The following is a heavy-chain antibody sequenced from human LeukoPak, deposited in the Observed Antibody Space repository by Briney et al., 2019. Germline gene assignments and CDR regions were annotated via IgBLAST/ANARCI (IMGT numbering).Heavy chain of an antibody. D-gene: IGHD3-3*01. V-gene: IGHV4-30-4*01. Sequence: SQTLSLTCTVSGSSISSGDYYWSWIRQPPGKGLEWIGYIYYSGSTYYNPSLKSRVTISVDTSKNQFSLKLSSVTAADTAVYYCARVLGLRFLEWLTFDYWGQGTLVTVSS. CDR2: IYYSGST. CDR3: ARVLGLRFLEWLTFDY. J-gene: IGHJ4*02. CDR1: GSSISSGDYY.